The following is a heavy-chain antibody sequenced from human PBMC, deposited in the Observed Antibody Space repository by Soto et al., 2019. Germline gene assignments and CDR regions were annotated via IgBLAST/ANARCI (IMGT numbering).Heavy chain of an antibody. D-gene: IGHD1-1*01. Sequence: GGSLRLSCAASGFTFSSYAMHWVRQAPGKGLEWVAVISYDGSNKYYADSVKGRFTISRDNSKNTLYPQMNSLRAEDTAVYYCARDFNWNQEEYPYYYYGMDVWGQGTTVTVSS. CDR3: ARDFNWNQEEYPYYYYGMDV. V-gene: IGHV3-30-3*01. J-gene: IGHJ6*02. CDR1: GFTFSSYA. CDR2: ISYDGSNK.